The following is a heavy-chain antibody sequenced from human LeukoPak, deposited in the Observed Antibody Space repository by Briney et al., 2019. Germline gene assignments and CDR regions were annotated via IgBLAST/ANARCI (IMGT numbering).Heavy chain of an antibody. CDR3: AKSVARYGDYYYYYMDV. V-gene: IGHV3-23*01. CDR1: GFTFSSYA. J-gene: IGHJ6*03. CDR2: ISGSGGNT. Sequence: GGSLRLSCATSGFTFSSYAMSWVRQAPGKGLEWVSSISGSGGNTYYADSVKGRFTISRDYSKNTLYLQMNSLRAEDTAVYYCAKSVARYGDYYYYYMDVWGKGTTVTVSS. D-gene: IGHD5-18*01.